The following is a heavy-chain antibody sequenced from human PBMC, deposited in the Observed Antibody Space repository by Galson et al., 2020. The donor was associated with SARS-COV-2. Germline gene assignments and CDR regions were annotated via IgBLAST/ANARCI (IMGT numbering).Heavy chain of an antibody. CDR3: AGPSSSGFYSMWYFEL. CDR2: FYHSGSP. J-gene: IGHJ2*01. Sequence: PSQTLSLSRAVSRYSINSAFYWGWSPQPPGKGLEWIGSFYHSGSPYYNQSLKSRVTRSSDTSKNQFSLKLSSATAADTTVYYCAGPSSSGFYSMWYFELWGRGTLVTVSS. CDR1: RYSINSAFY. D-gene: IGHD3-22*01. V-gene: IGHV4-38-2*01.